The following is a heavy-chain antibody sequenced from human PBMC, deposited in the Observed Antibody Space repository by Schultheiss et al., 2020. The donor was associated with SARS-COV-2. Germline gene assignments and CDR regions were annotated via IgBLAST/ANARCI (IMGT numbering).Heavy chain of an antibody. CDR2: IYYSGNT. J-gene: IGHJ1*01. Sequence: SETLSLTCTVSGYSISSGYYWGWIRQPPGKGLEWIGYIYYSGNTNYNPSLKSRITISVDTSKNQFSLKVNSATAADTAVYYCARSGRYFQHWAQGTLVTVSS. D-gene: IGHD1-1*01. V-gene: IGHV4-61*05. CDR3: ARSGRYFQH. CDR1: GYSISSGYY.